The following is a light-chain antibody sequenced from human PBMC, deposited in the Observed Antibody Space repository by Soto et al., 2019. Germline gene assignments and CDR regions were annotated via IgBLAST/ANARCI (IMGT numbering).Light chain of an antibody. CDR2: STG. CDR1: TGAVTSGYY. CDR3: LLYYGGAQV. V-gene: IGLV7-43*01. J-gene: IGLJ2*01. Sequence: QAVVTQEPSLTVSPGGTVTLTCAFSTGAVTSGYYPNWVQQKPGQAPRALIYSTGDNHSWTPARFSGSLLGGKAALTLSGVQPEDEAEYYCLLYYGGAQVFGGGTKLTVL.